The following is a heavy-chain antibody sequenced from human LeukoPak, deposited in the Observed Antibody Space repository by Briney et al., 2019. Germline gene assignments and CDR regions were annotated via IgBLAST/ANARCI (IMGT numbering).Heavy chain of an antibody. J-gene: IGHJ4*02. Sequence: GGSLRLSCAASGFSFSSYAMHWVRQAPGKGLEWVSAISNNGGYTYYADSVQGRFTISRDNSKSTLCLQMNSLRAEDTAVYYCAKQLGYCSDGSCYFPYWGQGTLVTVSS. D-gene: IGHD2-15*01. V-gene: IGHV3-23*01. CDR3: AKQLGYCSDGSCYFPY. CDR2: ISNNGGYT. CDR1: GFSFSSYA.